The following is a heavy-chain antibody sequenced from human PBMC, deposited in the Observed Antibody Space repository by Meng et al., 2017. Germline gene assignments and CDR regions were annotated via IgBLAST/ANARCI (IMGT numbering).Heavy chain of an antibody. V-gene: IGHV4-38-2*02. J-gene: IGHJ5*02. Sequence: SETLSLTCAVSGYSISSGYYWGWIRQPPGKGLEWIGSTYHSGSTYYNPSLKSRVTISVDTSKNQFSLKLSSVTAADTAVYYCARENPDSYNWFDPWGQGTLVTVSS. CDR2: TYHSGST. CDR1: GYSISSGYY. CDR3: ARENPDSYNWFDP. D-gene: IGHD3-22*01.